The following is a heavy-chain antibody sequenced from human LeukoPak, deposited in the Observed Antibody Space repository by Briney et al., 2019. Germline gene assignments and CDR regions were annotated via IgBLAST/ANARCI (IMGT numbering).Heavy chain of an antibody. CDR2: ISTDGSSI. V-gene: IGHV3-74*01. CDR3: ARRVRSTGWYIFDF. J-gene: IGHJ4*02. Sequence: GGSLRLSCAASGFTSSSYWMHWVRQVPGKGLLWVSRISTDGSSITYADSVKGRFTISRDNTKHTLYLQMNSLRVEDTAVYYCARRVRSTGWYIFDFWGQGTLVTVSS. D-gene: IGHD6-19*01. CDR1: GFTSSSYW.